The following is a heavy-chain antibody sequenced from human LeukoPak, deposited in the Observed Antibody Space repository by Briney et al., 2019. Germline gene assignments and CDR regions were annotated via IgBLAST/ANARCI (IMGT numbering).Heavy chain of an antibody. CDR2: ISAYNGNT. J-gene: IGHJ4*02. Sequence: ASVKVSCKASGYTFTSYGIGWVRQAPGQGLEWMGWISAYNGNTNYAQKLQGRVTMTRNTSISTAYMELSSLRSEDTAVYYYARGNSYSGSYYGYWGQGTLVTVSS. D-gene: IGHD1-26*01. V-gene: IGHV1-18*01. CDR1: GYTFTSYG. CDR3: ARGNSYSGSYYGY.